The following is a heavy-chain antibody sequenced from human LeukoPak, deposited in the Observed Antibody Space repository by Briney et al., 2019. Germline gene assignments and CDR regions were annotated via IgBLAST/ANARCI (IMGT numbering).Heavy chain of an antibody. Sequence: GGSLRLSCAASGFTFSSYSMNWVRQAPGKGLVWVSRINSDGSSTSYADSVKGRFTISRDNAKNTLYLQMTSLRAEDTAVYYCARGDSSGYFGVVDYWGQGTLVTVSS. D-gene: IGHD3-22*01. J-gene: IGHJ4*02. CDR3: ARGDSSGYFGVVDY. V-gene: IGHV3-74*01. CDR2: INSDGSST. CDR1: GFTFSSYS.